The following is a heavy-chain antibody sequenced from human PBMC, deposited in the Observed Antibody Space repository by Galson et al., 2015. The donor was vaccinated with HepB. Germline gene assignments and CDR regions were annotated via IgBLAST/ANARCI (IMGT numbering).Heavy chain of an antibody. Sequence: SLRLSCADSGFTFSSSAMSWVRQAPGKGLQWVSTISDGGIRTLYADSVKGRFTISRDNSKDTLYLQMSSLRAEDTAVYYCARIVAVATAYWGQGTLVTVSS. J-gene: IGHJ4*02. CDR3: ARIVAVATAY. CDR1: GFTFSSSA. CDR2: ISDGGIRT. V-gene: IGHV3-23*01. D-gene: IGHD6-19*01.